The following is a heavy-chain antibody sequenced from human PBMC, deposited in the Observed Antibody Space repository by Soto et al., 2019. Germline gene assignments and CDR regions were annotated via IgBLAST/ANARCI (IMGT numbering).Heavy chain of an antibody. D-gene: IGHD1-26*01. CDR1: GGTFSSYA. Sequence: QVQLVQSGAEVKKPGSSVKVSCKASGGTFSSYAISWVRQAPGQGLEWMGGIIPIFGTANYAQKFQGRVTITADEPTSTAYMELSRLRSEDTAVYYCARVSVPEQWETQPMVYWGQGTLVTVSS. V-gene: IGHV1-69*01. CDR3: ARVSVPEQWETQPMVY. CDR2: IIPIFGTA. J-gene: IGHJ4*02.